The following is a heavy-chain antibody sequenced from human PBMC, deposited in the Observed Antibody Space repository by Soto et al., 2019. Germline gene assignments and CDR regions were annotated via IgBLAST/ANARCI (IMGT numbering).Heavy chain of an antibody. CDR3: TTPNMTQAN. CDR1: GFTFSNAW. J-gene: IGHJ4*02. V-gene: IGHV3-15*01. Sequence: EVQLVESGGGLVKPGGSLRLSCAASGFTFSNAWMSWDRQAPGKGLEWVGRIKIKTDGGTTDYAAPVKGRFTISRDDSKNTLYLQMNSLKTEDTAVYYCTTPNMTQANWGQGTLVTVSS. CDR2: IKIKTDGGTT.